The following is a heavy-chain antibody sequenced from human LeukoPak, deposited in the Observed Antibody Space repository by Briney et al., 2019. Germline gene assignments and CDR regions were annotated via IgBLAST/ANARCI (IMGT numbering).Heavy chain of an antibody. D-gene: IGHD6-13*01. V-gene: IGHV3-23*01. Sequence: GGSLRLSCAASGFAFSSYRMNWVRQAPGKGLEWVSAISGSGGSTYYADSVKGRFTISRDNSKNTLYLQMNSLRAEDTAVYYCVSSWYSYYYYGMDVWGQGTTVTVSS. J-gene: IGHJ6*02. CDR1: GFAFSSYR. CDR2: ISGSGGST. CDR3: VSSWYSYYYYGMDV.